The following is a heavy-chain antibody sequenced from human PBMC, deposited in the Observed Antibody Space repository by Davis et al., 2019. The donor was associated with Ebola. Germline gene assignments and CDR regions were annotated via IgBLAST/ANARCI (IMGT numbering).Heavy chain of an antibody. D-gene: IGHD5-18*01. Sequence: ASVKVSCKVSGYTLTELSMHWVRQAPGKGLEWMGGFDPEDGETIYAQKFQGRVTMTEDTSTDTAYMELSSLRSEDTAVYYCATARIQLWFLDYWGQGTLVTVSS. CDR3: ATARIQLWFLDY. V-gene: IGHV1-24*01. CDR2: FDPEDGET. CDR1: GYTLTELS. J-gene: IGHJ4*02.